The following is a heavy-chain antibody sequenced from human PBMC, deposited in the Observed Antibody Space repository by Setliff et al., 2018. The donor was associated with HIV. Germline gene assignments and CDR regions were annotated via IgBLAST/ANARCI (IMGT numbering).Heavy chain of an antibody. Sequence: SCAVSGLILSDQFIDWVRQAPGKGLEWVGRTRSRAYSYTTQYAASVKDRFTISRDDSENSVFLQMNSLKTEDTAMYFCVRASPPFHIWGQGTMVTVSS. V-gene: IGHV3-72*01. J-gene: IGHJ3*02. CDR1: GLILSDQF. CDR3: VRASPPFHI. CDR2: TRSRAYSYTT.